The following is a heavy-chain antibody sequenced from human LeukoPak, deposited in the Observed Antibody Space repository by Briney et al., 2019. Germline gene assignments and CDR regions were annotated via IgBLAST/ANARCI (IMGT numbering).Heavy chain of an antibody. CDR2: IYPGDSST. CDR1: GHSFTSYW. V-gene: IGHV5-51*01. Sequence: GESLKISCKASGHSFTSYWIGWVRQMPGEGLEWMGTIYPGDSSTKYSPSFEGQVTISADKSISTAYLQWSSLKASDTAMYYCASYGSDSYTDESTWFDPWGQGTPVTVSS. D-gene: IGHD3-10*01. CDR3: ASYGSDSYTDESTWFDP. J-gene: IGHJ5*02.